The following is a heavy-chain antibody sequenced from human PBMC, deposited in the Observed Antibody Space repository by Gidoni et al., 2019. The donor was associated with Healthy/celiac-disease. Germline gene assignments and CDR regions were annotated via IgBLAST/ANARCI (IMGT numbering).Heavy chain of an antibody. V-gene: IGHV3-23*01. J-gene: IGHJ6*02. CDR2: IIGSGGST. D-gene: IGHD1-26*01. CDR1: GFTFSSYA. Sequence: EVQLLESGGGLVQPGGSLRLSCPASGFTFSSYAMRWVRQAPGTGLEWVSAIIGSGGSTYYADSVKGRFTISRDNSKNTLYLQMNSLRAEDTAVYYCAKDLTYYGWYYYGMDVWGQGTTVTVSS. CDR3: AKDLTYYGWYYYGMDV.